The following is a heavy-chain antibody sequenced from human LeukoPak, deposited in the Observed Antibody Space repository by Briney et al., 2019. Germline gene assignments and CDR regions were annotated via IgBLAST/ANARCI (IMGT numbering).Heavy chain of an antibody. CDR3: ARGPDGCGSSCSLDY. V-gene: IGHV4-59*01. CDR2: IYCSGST. D-gene: IGHD6-13*01. J-gene: IGHJ4*02. Sequence: SETLSLTCTVSGGSISSYYWSWIRQPPGKGLEWIGYIYCSGSTNYNPSLKSRVTISVDTSKNQFSLKLSSVTAADTAVYYCARGPDGCGSSCSLDYWGQGTLVTVSS. CDR1: GGSISSYY.